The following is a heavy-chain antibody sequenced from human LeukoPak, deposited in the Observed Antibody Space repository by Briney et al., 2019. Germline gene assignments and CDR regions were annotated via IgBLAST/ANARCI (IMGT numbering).Heavy chain of an antibody. Sequence: GGSLRLSCAASGFTFSSYGMNWVRQAPGKGLEWVSSISSSSSYIYYADSVKGRFTISRDNAKNSLYLQMNSLRAEDTAVYYCARDSYYGSGSYSFDYWGQGTLVTVSS. CDR3: ARDSYYGSGSYSFDY. J-gene: IGHJ4*02. CDR2: ISSSSSYI. V-gene: IGHV3-21*01. D-gene: IGHD3-10*01. CDR1: GFTFSSYG.